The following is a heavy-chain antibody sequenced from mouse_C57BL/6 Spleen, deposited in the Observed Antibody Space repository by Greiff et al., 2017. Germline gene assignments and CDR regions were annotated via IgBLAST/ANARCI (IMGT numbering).Heavy chain of an antibody. CDR3: ARTSTVVPYYFDY. V-gene: IGHV5-17*01. Sequence: EVQGVESGGGLVKPGGSLKLSCAASGFTFSDYGMHWVRQAPEKGLEWVAYISSGSSTIYYADTVKGRFTISRDNAKNTLFLQMTSLRSEDTAMYYCARTSTVVPYYFDYWGQGTTLTVSS. CDR2: ISSGSSTI. CDR1: GFTFSDYG. D-gene: IGHD1-1*01. J-gene: IGHJ2*01.